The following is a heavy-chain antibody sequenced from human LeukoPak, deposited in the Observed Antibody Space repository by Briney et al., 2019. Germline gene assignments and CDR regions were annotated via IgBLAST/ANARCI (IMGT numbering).Heavy chain of an antibody. Sequence: SQTLSLTCPVSVCSISSGDYYWSWIRQPPGKGLEWIGYIYYSGSTYYNPSLKSLVTISVDTSKNQFSLKLSSVTAADTAVYYCARASGGAAAGLDYWGRGTLVTVSS. D-gene: IGHD6-13*01. V-gene: IGHV4-30-4*01. CDR3: ARASGGAAAGLDY. CDR1: VCSISSGDYY. CDR2: IYYSGST. J-gene: IGHJ4*02.